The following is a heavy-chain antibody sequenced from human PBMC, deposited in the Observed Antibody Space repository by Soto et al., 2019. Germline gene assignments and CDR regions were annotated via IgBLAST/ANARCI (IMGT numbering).Heavy chain of an antibody. CDR2: IYYSGST. J-gene: IGHJ4*02. D-gene: IGHD1-26*01. CDR3: ARSLVGATTLGFDY. V-gene: IGHV4-39*01. CDR1: GGSISSSSYY. Sequence: SETLSLTCTVSGGSISSSSYYWGWIRQPPGKGLEWIGSIYYSGSTYYNPSLKSRVTISVDTSKNQFSLKLSSVTAADTAVYYCARSLVGATTLGFDYWGQGTLVTVSA.